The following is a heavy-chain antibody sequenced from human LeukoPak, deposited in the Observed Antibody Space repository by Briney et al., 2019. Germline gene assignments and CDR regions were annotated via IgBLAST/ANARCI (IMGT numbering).Heavy chain of an antibody. J-gene: IGHJ4*02. CDR1: GYTFTSYG. Sequence: ASVKVSCKASGYTFTSYGISWVRQAPGQGLEWMGWISAYNGNTNYAQKLQGRVTMTTDTSTSTAYMELRSLRSDDTAVYYCARPGRYYYDSSGYHHHALDYWGQGTLVTVSS. D-gene: IGHD3-22*01. V-gene: IGHV1-18*01. CDR2: ISAYNGNT. CDR3: ARPGRYYYDSSGYHHHALDY.